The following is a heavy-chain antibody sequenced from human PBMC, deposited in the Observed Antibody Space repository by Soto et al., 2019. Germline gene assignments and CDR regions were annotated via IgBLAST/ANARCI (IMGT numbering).Heavy chain of an antibody. CDR1: GFTFSPYS. Sequence: GGSLRLSCAASGFTFSPYSMNWVRQAPGKGLEWISYISGSSTTIYYADSVEGRFTVSRDNTKNLLYLQMNSLRAEDTAGYYCASPNGGGATRTFDYWGQGTLVTVSS. V-gene: IGHV3-48*01. CDR3: ASPNGGGATRTFDY. CDR2: ISGSSTTI. D-gene: IGHD1-1*01. J-gene: IGHJ4*02.